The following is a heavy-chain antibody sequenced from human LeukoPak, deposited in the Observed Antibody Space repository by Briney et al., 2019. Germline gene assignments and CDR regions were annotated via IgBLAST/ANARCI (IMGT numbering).Heavy chain of an antibody. D-gene: IGHD3-10*01. J-gene: IGHJ6*02. CDR2: VYYTGNT. CDR3: ARLVVQWFGEDGMDV. V-gene: IGHV4-39*01. CDR1: SGSVSSSGHC. Sequence: TSETLSLTCTVSSGSVSSSGHCWGWIRQSPGKGLEWIGSVYYTGNTYYNPSLKSRVTISVDTSKNQFSLKLNSVTAADTAVYYCARLVVQWFGEDGMDVWGQGTTVTVSS.